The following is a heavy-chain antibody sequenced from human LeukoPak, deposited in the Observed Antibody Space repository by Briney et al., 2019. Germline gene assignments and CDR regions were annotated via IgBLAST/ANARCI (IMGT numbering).Heavy chain of an antibody. D-gene: IGHD3-10*01. Sequence: GGSLRLSCAASGFSFSSYWMNWVRQAPGKGLEWVANIKEDGSEKYYVDSVKGRFTIPRDNAKKSLYLQMNSLRAEDTAVYYCARGEYGSGSYHIDYWGQGTLVTVSS. CDR3: ARGEYGSGSYHIDY. V-gene: IGHV3-7*04. CDR2: IKEDGSEK. CDR1: GFSFSSYW. J-gene: IGHJ4*02.